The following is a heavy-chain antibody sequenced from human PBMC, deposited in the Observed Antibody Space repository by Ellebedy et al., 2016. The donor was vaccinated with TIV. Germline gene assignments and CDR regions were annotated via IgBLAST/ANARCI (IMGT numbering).Heavy chain of an antibody. CDR1: EFTFSSYN. CDR2: ISSGSSYI. D-gene: IGHD2-15*01. Sequence: PGGSLRLSCAASEFTFSSYNMNWVRQAPGKGLEWVSSISSGSSYIYYADSVKGRFTISRDNAKNTVYLQMNSLRAEEKAVYYCVFRVGDCNGGNCYPWGQGTLVTVSS. V-gene: IGHV3-21*06. CDR3: VFRVGDCNGGNCYP. J-gene: IGHJ5*02.